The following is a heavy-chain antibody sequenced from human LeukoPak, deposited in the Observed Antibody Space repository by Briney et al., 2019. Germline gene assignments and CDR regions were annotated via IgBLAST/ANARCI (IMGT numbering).Heavy chain of an antibody. D-gene: IGHD6-13*01. Sequence: GASVKVSCKASGGTFSSYAISWVRQAPGQGLEWMGRIIPILGIANYAQKFQGRVTITADKSTSTAYMELSSLRSEDTAVYYCARPASIAAAGKNFDYWGQGTLVTVSS. J-gene: IGHJ4*02. V-gene: IGHV1-69*04. CDR1: GGTFSSYA. CDR3: ARPASIAAAGKNFDY. CDR2: IIPILGIA.